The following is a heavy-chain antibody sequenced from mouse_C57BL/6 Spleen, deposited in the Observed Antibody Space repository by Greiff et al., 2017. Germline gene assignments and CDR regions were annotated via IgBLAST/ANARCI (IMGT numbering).Heavy chain of an antibody. Sequence: VMLVESGAELVKPGASVKLSCKASGYTFTEYTIHWVKQRSGQGLEWIGWFYPGSGSIKYNEKFKDKATLTADKSSSTVYMELSRLTSEDSAVYFCARHEDDSNYLYWYFDVWGTGTTVTVSS. CDR2: FYPGSGSI. J-gene: IGHJ1*03. CDR1: GYTFTEYT. CDR3: ARHEDDSNYLYWYFDV. D-gene: IGHD2-5*01. V-gene: IGHV1-62-2*01.